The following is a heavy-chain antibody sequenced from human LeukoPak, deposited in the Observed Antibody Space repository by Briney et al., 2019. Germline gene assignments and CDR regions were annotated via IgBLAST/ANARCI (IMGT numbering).Heavy chain of an antibody. J-gene: IGHJ4*02. Sequence: ASVKVSCKASGGTFSSYAISWVRQAPGQGLEWMGRIIPIFGIANYAQKFQGRVTITADKPTSTAYMELSSLRSEDTAVYYCASFSATVVTGSYWGQGTLVTVSS. D-gene: IGHD4-23*01. V-gene: IGHV1-69*04. CDR1: GGTFSSYA. CDR3: ASFSATVVTGSY. CDR2: IIPIFGIA.